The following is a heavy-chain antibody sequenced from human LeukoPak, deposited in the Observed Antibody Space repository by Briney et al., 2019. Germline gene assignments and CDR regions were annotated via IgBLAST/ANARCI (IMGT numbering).Heavy chain of an antibody. J-gene: IGHJ6*02. CDR1: GFTFSIYS. D-gene: IGHD1-26*01. Sequence: PGGSLRLSCAASGFTFSIYSMNWVRQAPGKGLEWVSYISTSSSTIYYADSVKGRFTISRDNAKNSLYLQMNGLGAENTVVYYCAKFSGSYYYYYAMDVWGQGTTVTVSS. V-gene: IGHV3-48*04. CDR2: ISTSSSTI. CDR3: AKFSGSYYYYYAMDV.